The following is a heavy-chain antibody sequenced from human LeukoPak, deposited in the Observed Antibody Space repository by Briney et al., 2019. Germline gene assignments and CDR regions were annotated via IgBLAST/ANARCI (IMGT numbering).Heavy chain of an antibody. V-gene: IGHV4-34*01. J-gene: IGHJ6*03. CDR1: GGSFSGYY. CDR2: INHSGST. D-gene: IGHD3-3*01. CDR3: ASRSYYDFWSGYQVRYMDV. Sequence: PSDTLSLTCAVYGGSFSGYYWSWIRQPPGKGLEWIGEINHSGSTNYNPSLKSRVTISVDTSKNQFSLKLSSVTAADTAVYYCASRSYYDFWSGYQVRYMDVWGKGTTVTVSS.